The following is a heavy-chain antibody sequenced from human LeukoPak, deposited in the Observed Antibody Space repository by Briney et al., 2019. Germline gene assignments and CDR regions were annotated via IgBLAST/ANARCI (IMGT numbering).Heavy chain of an antibody. Sequence: AGGSLRLSCAASGYNFWSYALHWVRQAPGRGLEWVAIISSDATTKYYADSVRGRFTISRDNAKNSLYLQMNSLRAEDTAVYYCARDFRFLDDYWGQGTLVTVSS. CDR2: ISSDATTK. CDR3: ARDFRFLDDY. CDR1: GYNFWSYA. J-gene: IGHJ4*02. D-gene: IGHD3-3*01. V-gene: IGHV3-30*04.